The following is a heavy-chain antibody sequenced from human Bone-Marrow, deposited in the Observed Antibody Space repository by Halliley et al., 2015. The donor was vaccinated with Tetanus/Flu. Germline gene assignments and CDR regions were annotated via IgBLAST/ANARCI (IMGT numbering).Heavy chain of an antibody. V-gene: IGHV3-7*03. CDR2: IKQDGSEK. J-gene: IGHJ3*02. Sequence: KGLEWVANIKQDGSEKYYVDFVKGRFTISRDNAKNSLYLQMNILRTEDTAVYYCARGLLYAFEMWGQGTMVTVSS. CDR3: ARGLLYAFEM.